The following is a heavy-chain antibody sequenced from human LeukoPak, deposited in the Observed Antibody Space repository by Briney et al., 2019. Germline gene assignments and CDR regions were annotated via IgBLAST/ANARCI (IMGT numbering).Heavy chain of an antibody. CDR1: GYTFTGYY. CDR3: ARVRGYSYGFDY. Sequence: VASVKVSCKASGYTFTGYYMHRVRQAPGQGLEWMGWINPNSGGTNYAQKLQGRVTMTTDTSTSTAYMELRSLRSDDTAVYYCARVRGYSYGFDYWGQGTLVTVSS. V-gene: IGHV1-2*02. CDR2: INPNSGGT. D-gene: IGHD5-18*01. J-gene: IGHJ4*02.